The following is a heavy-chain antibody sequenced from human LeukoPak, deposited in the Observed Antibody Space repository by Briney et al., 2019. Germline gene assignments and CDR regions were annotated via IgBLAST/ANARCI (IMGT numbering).Heavy chain of an antibody. Sequence: SETLSLTCAVSGASISGSGYYLGWIRQPPGKGLEWIGNIYYTGSTYYNASLQSRVTISIDTSKNQLSLRLNSVTAADTAMYYCVKSGGYGLIDYWGQGTLVTVSS. V-gene: IGHV4-39*01. CDR2: IYYTGST. D-gene: IGHD1-26*01. CDR1: GASISGSGYY. J-gene: IGHJ4*02. CDR3: VKSGGYGLIDY.